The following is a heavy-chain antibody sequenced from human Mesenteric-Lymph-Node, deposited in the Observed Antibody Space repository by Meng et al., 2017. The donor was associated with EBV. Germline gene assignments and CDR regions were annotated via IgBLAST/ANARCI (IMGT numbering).Heavy chain of an antibody. J-gene: IGHJ4*02. D-gene: IGHD2-15*01. CDR1: GYSFTSYW. CDR3: AGRRDCSGGSCYVDY. CDR2: IYPGDSDT. Sequence: GEEVKKPGEALKISCKGSGYSFTSYWIGWVRQMPGKGLEWMGIIYPGDSDTRYSPSFQGQVTISADKSISTAYLQWSSLKASDTAMYYCAGRRDCSGGSCYVDYWGQGTLVTVSS. V-gene: IGHV5-51*03.